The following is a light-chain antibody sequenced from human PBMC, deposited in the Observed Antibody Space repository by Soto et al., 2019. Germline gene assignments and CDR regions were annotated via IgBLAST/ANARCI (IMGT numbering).Light chain of an antibody. V-gene: IGKV1-17*01. Sequence: DIQMTQSPSSVSASVGDRVTMTCRASQDIRNELAWYQHKPGKAPKRLIYVAATLQSGVPSRFSGSASGTEFTLTISSLQPEDFATYYCLQHNNYPPLTFGGGTKVEIK. CDR1: QDIRNE. J-gene: IGKJ4*01. CDR3: LQHNNYPPLT. CDR2: VAA.